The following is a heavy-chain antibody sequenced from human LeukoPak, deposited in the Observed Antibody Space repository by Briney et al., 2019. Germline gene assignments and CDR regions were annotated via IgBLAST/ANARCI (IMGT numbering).Heavy chain of an antibody. V-gene: IGHV4-30-4*08. CDR2: IYYSGST. Sequence: SETLSLTCTVSGGSISSGDYYWSWIRQPPGKGLEWIGYIYYSGSTYYNPSLKSRVTISVDTSKNQFSLKLSSVTAADTAVYYCANFPRDYYYDSSGSDYWGQGTLVTVSS. D-gene: IGHD3-22*01. J-gene: IGHJ4*02. CDR3: ANFPRDYYYDSSGSDY. CDR1: GGSISSGDYY.